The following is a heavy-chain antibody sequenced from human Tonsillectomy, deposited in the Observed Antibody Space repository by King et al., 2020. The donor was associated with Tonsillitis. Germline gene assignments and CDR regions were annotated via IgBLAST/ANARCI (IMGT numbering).Heavy chain of an antibody. D-gene: IGHD3-22*01. J-gene: IGHJ5*01. Sequence: EVQLVESGGGLVQPGGSLRLSCAASGFTFSSYWMHWVRQAPGKGLVWVSRINTDGSHTAYAGSVKGRFIISRDNAKNTIYLEMNSLRVDDTAVYFCASDSFDSSGHYYGFDSWGQGILVTVSS. V-gene: IGHV3-74*01. CDR3: ASDSFDSSGHYYGFDS. CDR1: GFTFSSYW. CDR2: INTDGSHT.